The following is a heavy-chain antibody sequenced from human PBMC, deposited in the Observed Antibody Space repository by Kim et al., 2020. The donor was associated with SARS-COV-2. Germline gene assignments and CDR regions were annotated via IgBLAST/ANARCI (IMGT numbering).Heavy chain of an antibody. V-gene: IGHV3-30*01. CDR3: ARDITVPAAIKFDY. J-gene: IGHJ4*02. D-gene: IGHD2-2*02. Sequence: ADSVKGRFTISRDNSKNTLYLQMNSLRAEDTAVYYCARDITVPAAIKFDYWGQGTLVTVSS.